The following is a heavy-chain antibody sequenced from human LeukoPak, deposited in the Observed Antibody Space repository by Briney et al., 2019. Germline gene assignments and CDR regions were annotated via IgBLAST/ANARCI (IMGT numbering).Heavy chain of an antibody. V-gene: IGHV4-34*01. J-gene: IGHJ4*02. D-gene: IGHD6-19*01. CDR3: ARDPPAVGGFDY. CDR2: INHSGST. CDR1: GGSFSGYY. Sequence: SETLSLTCAVYGGSFSGYYWSWIRQPPGKGLEWIGEINHSGSTNYNPSLKSRVTISVDTSKNQFSLKLSSVTAADTAVYYCARDPPAVGGFDYWGQGTLVTVSS.